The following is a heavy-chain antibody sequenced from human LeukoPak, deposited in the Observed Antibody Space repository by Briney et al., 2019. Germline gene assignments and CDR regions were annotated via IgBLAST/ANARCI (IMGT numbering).Heavy chain of an antibody. V-gene: IGHV4-59*08. CDR2: IYYSGST. CDR3: VRHLSAGRPAFDI. J-gene: IGHJ3*02. D-gene: IGHD2-15*01. CDR1: GGSISSYY. Sequence: SETLSLTCTVSGGSISSYYWSWIRQPPGKGLEWIGYIYYSGSTNYNPSLKSRVTISVDTSNNKFSLKLTSLTAADTAVYYCVRHLSAGRPAFDIWGQGTMVTVSS.